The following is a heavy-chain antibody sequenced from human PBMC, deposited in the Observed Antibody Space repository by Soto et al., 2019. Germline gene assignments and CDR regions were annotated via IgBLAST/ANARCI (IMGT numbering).Heavy chain of an antibody. Sequence: GGSLRLSCAASGFTFDSFAMAWVRQAPGKGLEWVSAISASGGSTFYADSVKGRFTISRDSSKNTLYLQMHSLRAEDTAVYYCARGAVMPDSWGQGTLVTVSS. J-gene: IGHJ4*02. V-gene: IGHV3-23*01. CDR2: ISASGGST. CDR1: GFTFDSFA. D-gene: IGHD3-16*01. CDR3: ARGAVMPDS.